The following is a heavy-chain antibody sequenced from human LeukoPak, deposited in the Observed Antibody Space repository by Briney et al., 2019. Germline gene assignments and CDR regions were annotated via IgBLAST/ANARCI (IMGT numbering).Heavy chain of an antibody. Sequence: GGSLRLSCAASGFTFSSYSMNWVRQAPGKGLEWVSYISSSSSTIYYADSVKGRFTISRDNAKNSLYLQMNSLRAEDTAVHYCARDQEYDFWSGYPDYWGQGTLVTVSS. J-gene: IGHJ4*02. CDR3: ARDQEYDFWSGYPDY. CDR1: GFTFSSYS. D-gene: IGHD3-3*01. V-gene: IGHV3-48*01. CDR2: ISSSSSTI.